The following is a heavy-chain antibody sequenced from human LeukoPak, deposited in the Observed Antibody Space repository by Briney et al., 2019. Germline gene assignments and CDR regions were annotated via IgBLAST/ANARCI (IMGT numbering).Heavy chain of an antibody. Sequence: PSQTLSLTCTVSGGSINSGGYYWSWIRQHPGKGLEWIGYIYYSGSTYYNPSLKSRVTISVDTSKNQFSLKLSSVTAADTAVYYCAREPPDCGGDCFFDYWGQGTLVTVSS. D-gene: IGHD2-21*02. J-gene: IGHJ4*02. CDR1: GGSINSGGYY. CDR2: IYYSGST. CDR3: AREPPDCGGDCFFDY. V-gene: IGHV4-31*03.